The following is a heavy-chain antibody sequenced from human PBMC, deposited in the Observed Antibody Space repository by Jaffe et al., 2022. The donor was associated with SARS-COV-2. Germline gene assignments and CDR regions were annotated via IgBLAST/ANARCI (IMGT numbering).Heavy chain of an antibody. CDR2: ISSSSSTI. D-gene: IGHD3-22*01. CDR3: ARALGIYYDSSGYYNY. CDR1: GFTFSSYS. V-gene: IGHV3-48*02. Sequence: EVQLVESGGGLVQPGGSLRLSCAASGFTFSSYSMNWVRQAPGKGLEWVSYISSSSSTIYYADSVKGRFTISRDNAKNSLYLQMNSLRDEDTAVYYCARALGIYYDSSGYYNYWGQGTLVTVSS. J-gene: IGHJ4*02.